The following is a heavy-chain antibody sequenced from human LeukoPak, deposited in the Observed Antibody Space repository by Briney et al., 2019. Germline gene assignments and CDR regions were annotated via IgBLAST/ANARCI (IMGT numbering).Heavy chain of an antibody. D-gene: IGHD5-24*01. CDR2: IIPIFGTA. CDR3: ARDEMATTGAFDI. CDR1: GYTFTSYG. Sequence: GASVTVSCKASGYTFTSYGINWVRQAPGQGLEWMGGIIPIFGTANYAQKFQGRDTITADESTSTAYMELSSLRSEDTAVYYCARDEMATTGAFDIWGQGTMVTVSS. J-gene: IGHJ3*02. V-gene: IGHV1-69*13.